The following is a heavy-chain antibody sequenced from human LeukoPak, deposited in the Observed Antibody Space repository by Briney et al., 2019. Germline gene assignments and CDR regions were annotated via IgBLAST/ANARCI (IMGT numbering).Heavy chain of an antibody. D-gene: IGHD3-10*01. V-gene: IGHV3-23*01. CDR1: GFIFSSYA. CDR2: ISSSGGST. CDR3: AKDTLVYYGSGSYFSYSGMDV. J-gene: IGHJ6*02. Sequence: GGSLRLSWEASGFIFSSYAMNWVRQAPGKGLEWVSAISSSGGSTHYADSMKGRFTISRDNSKNTLYLQMNSLRAEDTAVYYCAKDTLVYYGSGSYFSYSGMDVWGQGTTVTVSS.